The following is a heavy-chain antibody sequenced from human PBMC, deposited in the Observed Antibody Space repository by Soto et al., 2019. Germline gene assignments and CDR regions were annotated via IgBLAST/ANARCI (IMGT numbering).Heavy chain of an antibody. CDR1: GYTFTSYA. Sequence: QVQLVQSGAEVKKPGASVKVSCKASGYTFTSYAMHWVRQAPGQRLEWMGWINAGNGNTKYSQKFQGRVTITRDTSASTAYMELSSLRSEDTAVYYCARDKPGYFDWLGGGGSWGQGTLVTVSS. V-gene: IGHV1-3*01. D-gene: IGHD3-9*01. CDR3: ARDKPGYFDWLGGGGS. J-gene: IGHJ5*02. CDR2: INAGNGNT.